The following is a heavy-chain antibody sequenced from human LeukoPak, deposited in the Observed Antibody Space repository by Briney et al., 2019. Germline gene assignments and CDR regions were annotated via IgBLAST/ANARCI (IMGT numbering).Heavy chain of an antibody. CDR2: IYYSGST. Sequence: PSETLSLTCTVSGGSISSSSYYWGWIRQPPGKGLEWIGSIYYSGSTYYNPSLKSRVTLSVDTSKNQFSLKLSSVPAADTAGYSCGREELEYSSSSGWFDPWGKEPWSPSPQ. CDR3: GREELEYSSSSGWFDP. CDR1: GGSISSSSYY. J-gene: IGHJ5*01. V-gene: IGHV4-39*07. D-gene: IGHD6-6*01.